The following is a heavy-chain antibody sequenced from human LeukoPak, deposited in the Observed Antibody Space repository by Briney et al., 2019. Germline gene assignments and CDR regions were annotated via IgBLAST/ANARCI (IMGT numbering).Heavy chain of an antibody. D-gene: IGHD6-19*01. Sequence: SVKVSCKASGGTFSSYAISWVRQAPGQGLEWMGGIIPIFGTANYAQKFQGRVTITTDESTSTAYMELSSLRSEDTAVYYCAREGRQWLAHFDYWGQGTLVTVSS. CDR3: AREGRQWLAHFDY. CDR2: IIPIFGTA. V-gene: IGHV1-69*05. J-gene: IGHJ4*02. CDR1: GGTFSSYA.